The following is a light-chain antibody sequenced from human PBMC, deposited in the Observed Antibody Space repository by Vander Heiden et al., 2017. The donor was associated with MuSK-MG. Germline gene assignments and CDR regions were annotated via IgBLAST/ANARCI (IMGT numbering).Light chain of an antibody. V-gene: IGLV2-8*01. J-gene: IGLJ2*01. CDR1: SRDVRRYDY. CDR3: SSYAGSNNYVA. CDR2: AVT. Sequence: SALTQPPSASGSPGQSATISCTRTSRDVRRYDYVPCSQQTPGKAPKLIIYAVTKRPSGVPERFSGSKSGNTVSLTGSGLQAEDEAEYYCSSYAGSNNYVAFGGGTKLTVL.